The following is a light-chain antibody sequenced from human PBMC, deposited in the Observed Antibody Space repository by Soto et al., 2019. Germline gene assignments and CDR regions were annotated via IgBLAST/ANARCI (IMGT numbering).Light chain of an antibody. CDR2: NNN. Sequence: VLTQPPSASGTPGQRVTISCSGSSSNNGNKNVNWYQQLPGTAPKILIYNNNQRPPGVPDQFSDSKYGTSASLAISGLQSEDEADYYCAAWDDSLNGFYVFGTGTKVTVL. CDR1: SSNNGNKN. V-gene: IGLV1-44*01. CDR3: AAWDDSLNGFYV. J-gene: IGLJ1*01.